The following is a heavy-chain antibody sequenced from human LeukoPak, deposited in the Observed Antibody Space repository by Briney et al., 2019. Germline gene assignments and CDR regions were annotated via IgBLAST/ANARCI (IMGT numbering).Heavy chain of an antibody. J-gene: IGHJ3*02. V-gene: IGHV3-53*01. D-gene: IGHD3-3*01. CDR3: ARNLQYYDFWSGFVSAFDI. CDR2: IYSGGST. Sequence: GGSLRLSCAASGFTVSSSYMSWVRQAPGKGLEWVSVIYSGGSTYYADSVKGRFTISRDNSKNTLYLQMNSLRAEDTAVYYCARNLQYYDFWSGFVSAFDIWGQGTMVTVSS. CDR1: GFTVSSSY.